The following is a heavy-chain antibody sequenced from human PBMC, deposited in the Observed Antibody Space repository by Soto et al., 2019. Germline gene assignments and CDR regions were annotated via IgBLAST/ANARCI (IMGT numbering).Heavy chain of an antibody. Sequence: EVQLLESGGGLVQPGGSLRLSCTASGFTFSSHAMTWVRQAPGKGLEWVSGLSDSGGSTYYADSVKGRFTISRDNSMNTLYLQTNTLRAEDTAVYYCATVSSSWYSGFFDFWGQGTLVTVSS. J-gene: IGHJ4*02. CDR1: GFTFSSHA. V-gene: IGHV3-23*01. CDR2: LSDSGGST. D-gene: IGHD6-13*01. CDR3: ATVSSSWYSGFFDF.